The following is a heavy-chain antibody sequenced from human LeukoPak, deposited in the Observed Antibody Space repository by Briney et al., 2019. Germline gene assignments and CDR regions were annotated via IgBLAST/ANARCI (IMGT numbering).Heavy chain of an antibody. J-gene: IGHJ4*02. D-gene: IGHD3-10*01. V-gene: IGHV3-21*01. CDR3: ARDPVRGSGSPGFH. CDR1: GFTFSAYN. CDR2: IGGSSSNI. Sequence: NPGGSLRLSCVASGFTFSAYNMNWGRQAPGKGLGWVSSIGGSSSNIFYADSVKGRFTISRDNAKKSLYLQMDSLTDEDTAVYYCARDPVRGSGSPGFHWGQGTLVTVSS.